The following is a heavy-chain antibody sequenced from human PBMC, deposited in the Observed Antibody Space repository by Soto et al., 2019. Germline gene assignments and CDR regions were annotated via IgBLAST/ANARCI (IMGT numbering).Heavy chain of an antibody. CDR2: INHSGST. D-gene: IGHD5-18*01. J-gene: IGHJ4*02. CDR3: ATPRGYSYGPFNY. CDR1: GGSFSGYY. Sequence: SETLSLTCAVYGGSFSGYYWSWIRQPPGKGLEWIGEINHSGSTNYNPSPKSRVTISVGTSKNQFSLKLSSVTAADTAVYYCATPRGYSYGPFNYWGQGTLVTVSS. V-gene: IGHV4-34*01.